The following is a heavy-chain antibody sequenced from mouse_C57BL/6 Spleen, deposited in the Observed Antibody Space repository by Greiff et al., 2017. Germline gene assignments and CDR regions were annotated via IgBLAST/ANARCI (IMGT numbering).Heavy chain of an antibody. CDR3: ATRNYDYYAMDY. V-gene: IGHV1-42*01. J-gene: IGHJ4*01. Sequence: VQLQPSGPELVKPGASVKISCKASGYSFTGYYMNWVKQSPEKSLEWIGEINPSTGGTTYNQKFKAKATLTVDKSSSTAYMQLKSLTSEDSAVYYWATRNYDYYAMDYWGQGTSVTVSS. CDR1: GYSFTGYY. D-gene: IGHD2-1*01. CDR2: INPSTGGT.